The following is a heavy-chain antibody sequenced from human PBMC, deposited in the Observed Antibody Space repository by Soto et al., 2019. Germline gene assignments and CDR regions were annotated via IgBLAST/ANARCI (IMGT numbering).Heavy chain of an antibody. V-gene: IGHV3-33*01. CDR3: ARDREYSSSYSVLCGMDV. J-gene: IGHJ6*02. CDR1: GFTFSSYG. D-gene: IGHD6-6*01. Sequence: QVQLVESGGGVVQPGRSLRLSCAASGFTFSSYGMHWVRQAPGKGLEWVAVIWYDGSNKYYADSVKGRFTISRDNSKNTLYLPMNSLRAEDTAVYYCARDREYSSSYSVLCGMDVWGQGTTVTVSS. CDR2: IWYDGSNK.